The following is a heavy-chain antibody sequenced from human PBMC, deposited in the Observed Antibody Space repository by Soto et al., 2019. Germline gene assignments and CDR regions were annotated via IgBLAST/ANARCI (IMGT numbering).Heavy chain of an antibody. V-gene: IGHV4-59*01. Sequence: SETLSLTCAVSGGSISSYYWSWIRQPPGKGLEWIGYIYYSGSTNYNPSLKSRVTISVDTSKNQFSLKLSSVTAADTAVYYCARVFVRGYYGMDVWGQGTTVTVSS. CDR3: ARVFVRGYYGMDV. J-gene: IGHJ6*02. CDR1: GGSISSYY. CDR2: IYYSGST. D-gene: IGHD2-15*01.